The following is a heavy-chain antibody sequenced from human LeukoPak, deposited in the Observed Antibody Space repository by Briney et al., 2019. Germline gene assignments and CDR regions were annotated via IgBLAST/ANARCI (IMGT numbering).Heavy chain of an antibody. V-gene: IGHV4-34*01. CDR1: GGSFSGYY. D-gene: IGHD3-10*01. Sequence: SETLSLTCAVYGGSFSGYYWSWIRQPPGKGLEWIGEINHSGSTNYNPSLKSRVTISVDTSKNQLSLKLSSVTAADTAVYYCARLPNYYGSGSYYSVWGQGTLVTVSS. CDR3: ARLPNYYGSGSYYSV. J-gene: IGHJ4*02. CDR2: INHSGST.